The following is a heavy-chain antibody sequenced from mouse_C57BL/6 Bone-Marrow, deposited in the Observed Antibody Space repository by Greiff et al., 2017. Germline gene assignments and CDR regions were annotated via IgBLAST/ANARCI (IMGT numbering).Heavy chain of an antibody. CDR2: IWWDDDN. CDR3: ARIRAEGYYVFWYFDV. V-gene: IGHV8-8*01. CDR1: GFSLSTFGLG. Sequence: QVTLKESGPGILQPSQTLSLTCSFSGFSLSTFGLGVGWIRPPSGKGLEWLAHIWWDDDNYYNPALKIRLTISKDTSKNQVFRKIANVDTADTATDYCARIRAEGYYVFWYFDVWGTGTTVTVSS. J-gene: IGHJ1*03. D-gene: IGHD2-3*01.